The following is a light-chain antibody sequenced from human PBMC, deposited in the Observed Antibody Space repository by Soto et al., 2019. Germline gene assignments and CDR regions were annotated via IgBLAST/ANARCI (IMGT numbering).Light chain of an antibody. CDR1: QSVSSSY. V-gene: IGKV3-20*01. CDR3: QHYGD. J-gene: IGKJ4*01. CDR2: VAS. Sequence: EIVLTQSPGTLSLSPGERATLSCRASQSVSSSYIAWYQQKRGQAPRLLIYVASIRTTGIPDRFCGSGSGTDFTLTITRLEPGDFAVYYCQHYGDFGGGTHVEIK.